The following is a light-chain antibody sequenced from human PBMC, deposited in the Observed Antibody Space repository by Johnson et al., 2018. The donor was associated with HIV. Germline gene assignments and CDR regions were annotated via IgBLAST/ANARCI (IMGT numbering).Light chain of an antibody. CDR2: GND. V-gene: IGLV1-51*01. CDR3: GSWDSSLSAYV. Sequence: QSVLTQPPSVSAAPGQKVNISCSGSSSNIGNNYVSWYQQLPGTAPKLLIYGNDKRPSGIPDRFSGSKSGTSATLGITGLQSGDEANYYCGSWDSSLSAYVFGTGTKVTVL. J-gene: IGLJ1*01. CDR1: SSNIGNNY.